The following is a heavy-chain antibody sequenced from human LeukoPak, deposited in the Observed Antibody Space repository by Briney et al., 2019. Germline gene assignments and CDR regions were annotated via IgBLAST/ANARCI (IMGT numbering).Heavy chain of an antibody. V-gene: IGHV1-24*01. Sequence: ASVKVSCKISGHTLAELSMHWVRQGPGKGLDWMGGFDPEGGKTIYAEKFQGRVSMTEDTSTDTAYMELNSLSSEDTAIYYCATNTYNGYAIDSWGQGTLVTVSS. CDR2: FDPEGGKT. J-gene: IGHJ4*02. CDR1: GHTLAELS. D-gene: IGHD5-12*01. CDR3: ATNTYNGYAIDS.